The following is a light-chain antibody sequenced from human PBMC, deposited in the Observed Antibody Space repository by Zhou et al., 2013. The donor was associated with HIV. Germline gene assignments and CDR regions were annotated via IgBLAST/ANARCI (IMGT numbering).Light chain of an antibody. CDR3: QQRSNFT. V-gene: IGKV3D-15*03. J-gene: IGKJ5*01. Sequence: EIVMTQSPATLSLSPGERATLSCRASQSVGSNLAWYRQKPGQPPRLLIYGASIRATGIPARFTGSGSGTEFTLTISILQSEDFAVYYCQQRSNFTFGQGTRLEIK. CDR1: QSVGSN. CDR2: GAS.